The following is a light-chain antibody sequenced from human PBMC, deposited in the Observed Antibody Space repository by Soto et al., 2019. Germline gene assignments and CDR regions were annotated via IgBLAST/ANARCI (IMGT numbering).Light chain of an antibody. J-gene: IGKJ2*01. CDR1: QGISND. Sequence: DIQMTQSPSSLSASVGDRVTITCRASQGISNDLGWYQQKPGKAPKHLIYAASNMQSGVPSRFSGSGSETEFTLTVSLLQRADFATFYCLYHNSNNYTCVQGTKLEIK. CDR3: LYHNSNNYT. V-gene: IGKV1-17*01. CDR2: AAS.